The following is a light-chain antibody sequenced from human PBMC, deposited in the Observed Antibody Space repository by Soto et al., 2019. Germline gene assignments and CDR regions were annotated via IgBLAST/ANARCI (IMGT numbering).Light chain of an antibody. CDR2: DTS. Sequence: QAVVTQEPSLTVSPGGTVTLTCGSNTGVVINKHYPYWLQQKPGQAPRTLIYDTSNRHSWTPFRFSGSLLGGKAALTLSGAQPEDEADYYCLLSYGTVRVFGGGTKLTVL. CDR1: TGVVINKHY. V-gene: IGLV7-46*01. CDR3: LLSYGTVRV. J-gene: IGLJ3*02.